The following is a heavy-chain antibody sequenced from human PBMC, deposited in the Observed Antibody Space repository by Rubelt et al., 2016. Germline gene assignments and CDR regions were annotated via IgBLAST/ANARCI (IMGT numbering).Heavy chain of an antibody. CDR2: INAIGSNT. V-gene: IGHV3-23*05. D-gene: IGHD3-16*01. J-gene: IGHJ4*02. Sequence: CAGFGFTFSDYAMSWVRQAPGKGLEWVSSINAIGSNTYYAASVRGRFTISRDNSRNLLFLQMTDLRGNDTAVYYCVNDPAHWCQGTLVTVSS. CDR3: VNDPAH. CDR1: GFTFSDYA.